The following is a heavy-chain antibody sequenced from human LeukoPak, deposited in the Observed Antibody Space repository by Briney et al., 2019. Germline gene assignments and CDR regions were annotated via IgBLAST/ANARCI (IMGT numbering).Heavy chain of an antibody. Sequence: SETLSLTCTVSGGSISSSSYYWSWIRQPPGKGLEWIGEINHSGSTNYNPSLKSRVTISVDTSKNQFSLKLSSVTAADTAVYYCASYGYNPDAFDIWGQGTMVTVSS. CDR3: ASYGYNPDAFDI. J-gene: IGHJ3*02. CDR2: INHSGST. D-gene: IGHD5-24*01. V-gene: IGHV4-39*07. CDR1: GGSISSSSYY.